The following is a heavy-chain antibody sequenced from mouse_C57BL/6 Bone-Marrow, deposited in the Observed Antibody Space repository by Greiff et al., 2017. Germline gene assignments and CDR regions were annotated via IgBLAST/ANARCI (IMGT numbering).Heavy chain of an antibody. V-gene: IGHV5-4*01. J-gene: IGHJ2*01. CDR2: ISDGGSYT. D-gene: IGHD1-1*01. CDR3: AREGGSSSFDY. CDR1: GFTFSSYA. Sequence: DVMLVESGGGLVKPGGSLKLSCAASGFTFSSYAMSWVRQTPEKRLEWVATISDGGSYTYYPDNVKGRFTISRDNAKNNLYLQMSHLKYEDTAMYYCAREGGSSSFDYWGQGTTLTVSS.